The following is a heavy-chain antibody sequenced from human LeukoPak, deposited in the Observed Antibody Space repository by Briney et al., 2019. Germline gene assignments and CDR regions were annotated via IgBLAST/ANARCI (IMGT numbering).Heavy chain of an antibody. Sequence: PGGSLRLSCAASGFTFSSYGMHWVRQAPGKGLEWVAVISYDGSNKYYADSVKGRFTISRDNSKNTLYLQMNSLRAEDTAVYYCAKVPRPYSSGWYLNYWGQGTLVTVSS. CDR2: ISYDGSNK. CDR3: AKVPRPYSSGWYLNY. D-gene: IGHD6-19*01. CDR1: GFTFSSYG. J-gene: IGHJ4*02. V-gene: IGHV3-30*18.